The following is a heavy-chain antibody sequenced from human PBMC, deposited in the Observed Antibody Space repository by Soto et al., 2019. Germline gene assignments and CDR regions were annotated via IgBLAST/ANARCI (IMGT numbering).Heavy chain of an antibody. CDR2: IYPGDSDT. CDR3: ARSDLAGGYSYGTDV. V-gene: IGHV5-51*01. J-gene: IGHJ6*02. Sequence: ESLKISCKGSGYSFTSYWIGWVRQMPGKGLEWMGIIYPGDSDTRYSPSFQGQVTISADKSISTAYLQWSSLKASDTAMYYCARSDLAGGYSYGTDVWGQGTTVTVSS. CDR1: GYSFTSYW. D-gene: IGHD5-18*01.